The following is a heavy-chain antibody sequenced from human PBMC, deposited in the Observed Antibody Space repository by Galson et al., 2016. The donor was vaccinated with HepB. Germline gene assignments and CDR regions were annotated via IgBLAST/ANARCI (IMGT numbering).Heavy chain of an antibody. J-gene: IGHJ4*02. CDR3: AKCTSRSGCYGLRTDN. CDR1: GFTFSSYA. Sequence: SLRLSCAASGFTFSSYAMNWVRQPPGKGLEWVSGISGSAGSTYYADSVKGRFTISRDDSKNTLYLQMNSLRAEDTAVYYCAKCTSRSGCYGLRTDNWGQGTLVSVSS. D-gene: IGHD2-2*01. CDR2: ISGSAGST. V-gene: IGHV3-23*01.